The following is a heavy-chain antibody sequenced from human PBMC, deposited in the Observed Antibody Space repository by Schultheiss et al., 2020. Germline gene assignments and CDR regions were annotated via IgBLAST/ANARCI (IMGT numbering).Heavy chain of an antibody. CDR1: GFTFSSYS. CDR2: ISSSSSYI. CDR3: ARDHCSGGSCYPGDYYYMDV. J-gene: IGHJ6*03. D-gene: IGHD2-15*01. V-gene: IGHV3-21*01. Sequence: GGSLRLSCAASGFTFSSYSMNWVRQAPGKGLEWVSSISSSSSYIYYADSVKGRFTISRDNAKNSLYLQMNSLRAEDTAVYYCARDHCSGGSCYPGDYYYMDVWGKGTTVTVSS.